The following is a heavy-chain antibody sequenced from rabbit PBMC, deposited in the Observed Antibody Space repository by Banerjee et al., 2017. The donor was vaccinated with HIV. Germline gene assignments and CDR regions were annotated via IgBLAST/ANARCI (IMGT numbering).Heavy chain of an antibody. V-gene: IGHV1S45*01. J-gene: IGHJ4*01. D-gene: IGHD2-1*01. Sequence: QQQLVESGGGLVKPGASLTLTCKASGFSFNDSYWICWVRQAPVTGLEWIACINAADDSKICYASWAKGRFTISKTSSTTVTLQMTSLTAADTATYFCARDGDYDDYVYYLNLWGPGTLVTVS. CDR1: GFSFNDSYW. CDR2: INAADDSKI. CDR3: ARDGDYDDYVYYLNL.